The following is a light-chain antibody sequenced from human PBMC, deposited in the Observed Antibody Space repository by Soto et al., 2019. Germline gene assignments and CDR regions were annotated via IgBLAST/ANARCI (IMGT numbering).Light chain of an antibody. Sequence: QSALTQPRSVSGSPGQSVTISCTGTSSDVGVYHYVSWYQQHPGQAPKLMIYDVSKRPSGVPDRFSGSKSGNTASLTISGLQAEDEADYCCCSDAGSYYVFGTGTKLTVL. J-gene: IGLJ1*01. CDR3: CSDAGSYYV. CDR1: SSDVGVYHY. CDR2: DVS. V-gene: IGLV2-11*01.